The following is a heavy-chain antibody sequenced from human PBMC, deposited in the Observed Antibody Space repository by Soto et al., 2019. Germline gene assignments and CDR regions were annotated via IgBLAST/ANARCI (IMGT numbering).Heavy chain of an antibody. CDR2: IKQDGSEK. CDR1: GFTFSSYW. CDR3: ARDQYYYESSSGYYLQYYFGY. D-gene: IGHD3-22*01. V-gene: IGHV3-7*03. J-gene: IGHJ4*02. Sequence: EVQLVESGGDLVQPGGSLRLSCAASGFTFSSYWMTWVRQAPGKGLEWVANIKQDGSEKYYVDSVKGRFTISRDNAKNSLYLQMNSLRAEDTAVYYCARDQYYYESSSGYYLQYYFGYWGQGTLVTVSS.